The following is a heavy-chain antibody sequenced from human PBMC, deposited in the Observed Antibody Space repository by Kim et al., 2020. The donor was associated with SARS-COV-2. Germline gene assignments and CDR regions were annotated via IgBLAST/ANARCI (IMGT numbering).Heavy chain of an antibody. CDR3: ARLPEYCSGGSCYYGYFDY. CDR1: GGSISSSSYY. J-gene: IGHJ4*02. D-gene: IGHD2-15*01. CDR2: IYYSGST. Sequence: SETLFLTCTVSGGSISSSSYYWGWIRQPPGKGLEWIGSIYYSGSTYYNPSLKSRVTISVDTSKNQFSLKLSSVTAADTAVYYCARLPEYCSGGSCYYGYFDYWGQGTLVTVSS. V-gene: IGHV4-39*01.